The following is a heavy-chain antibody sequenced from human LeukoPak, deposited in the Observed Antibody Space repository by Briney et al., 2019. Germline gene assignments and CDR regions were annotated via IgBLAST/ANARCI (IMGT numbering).Heavy chain of an antibody. Sequence: GESLKISCKGSGYSFTTYWIGWVRQMPGKGLEWVGIINPGDSDPRYRPSFQGQVTISADKSISTAYMELSRLRSDDTAVYYCARDLNRNYYDSSGYPLGYWGQGTLVTVSS. D-gene: IGHD3-22*01. CDR1: GYSFTTYW. J-gene: IGHJ4*02. CDR3: ARDLNRNYYDSSGYPLGY. V-gene: IGHV5-51*01. CDR2: INPGDSDP.